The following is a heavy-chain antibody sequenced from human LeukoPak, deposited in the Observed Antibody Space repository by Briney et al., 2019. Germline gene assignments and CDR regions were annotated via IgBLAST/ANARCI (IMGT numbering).Heavy chain of an antibody. V-gene: IGHV3-23*01. D-gene: IGHD6-19*01. J-gene: IGHJ5*02. CDR3: AKGEQWLVRNNWFDP. Sequence: GGSLRLSCAASGFTFSSYAMSWVRQAPGKGLEWVSAISGSGGSTYYADFVKGRFTISRDNSKNTLYLQMNSLRAEDTAVYYCAKGEQWLVRNNWFDPWGQGTLVTVSS. CDR2: ISGSGGST. CDR1: GFTFSSYA.